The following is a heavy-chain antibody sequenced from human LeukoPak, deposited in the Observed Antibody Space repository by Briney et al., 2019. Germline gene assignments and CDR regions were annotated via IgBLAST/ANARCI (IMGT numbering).Heavy chain of an antibody. CDR3: AKGIFYYYYYMDV. V-gene: IGHV3-30*18. CDR2: ISYDGSNK. CDR1: GFTFSSYS. J-gene: IGHJ6*03. D-gene: IGHD3-3*01. Sequence: GGSLRLSCAASGFTFSSYSMNWVRQAPGKGLEWVAVISYDGSNKYYADSVKGRFTISRDNSKNTLYLQMNSLRAEDTAVYYCAKGIFYYYYYMDVWGKGTTVTVSS.